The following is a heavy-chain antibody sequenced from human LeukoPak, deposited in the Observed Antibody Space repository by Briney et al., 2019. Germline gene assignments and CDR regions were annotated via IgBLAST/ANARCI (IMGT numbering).Heavy chain of an antibody. D-gene: IGHD2-2*01. J-gene: IGHJ4*02. CDR2: ISKSGTYI. CDR1: GFTFRDYT. CDR3: AREVVIVVEPAANTIDY. Sequence: GGSLRLSYEASGFTFRDYTMNWGRQAPGKGLEWVSAISKSGTYIKYADSVKGRFTVSRDNAKNSLFLQMNSLRVEDTAVYYCAREVVIVVEPAANTIDYWGQGTRVTVSS. V-gene: IGHV3-21*01.